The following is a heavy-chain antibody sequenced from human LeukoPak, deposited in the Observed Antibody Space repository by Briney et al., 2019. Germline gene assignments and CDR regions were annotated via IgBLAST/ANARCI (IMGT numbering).Heavy chain of an antibody. Sequence: SETLSLTCTVSGGSISSSSYYWGWIRQPPGKGLEWIGTIYYSGNAYYNPSLKSRLTISVDPSNNQFFLRLSSVTARDTAVYYCARRESGTMMEVWGKGTTVTISS. CDR2: IYYSGNA. J-gene: IGHJ6*04. V-gene: IGHV4-39*01. CDR3: ARRESGTMMEV. D-gene: IGHD3-10*01. CDR1: GGSISSSSYY.